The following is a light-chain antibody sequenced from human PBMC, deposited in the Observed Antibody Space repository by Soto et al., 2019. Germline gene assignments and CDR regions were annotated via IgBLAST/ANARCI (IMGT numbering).Light chain of an antibody. Sequence: EIVLTQSPGTLSLSPGERATLSCRASQSVRSSYLAWYQQKPGQAPRLLIYGASSRATGVPDRFSGSGSGTDFTLTISSLEPEDFAVYYCQQYGSSPGYTFGQGTKLEIK. V-gene: IGKV3-20*01. CDR2: GAS. J-gene: IGKJ2*01. CDR3: QQYGSSPGYT. CDR1: QSVRSSY.